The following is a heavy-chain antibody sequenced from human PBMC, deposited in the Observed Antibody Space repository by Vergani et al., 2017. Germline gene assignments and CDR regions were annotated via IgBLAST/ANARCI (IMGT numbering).Heavy chain of an antibody. D-gene: IGHD2-2*01. CDR1: GFTFNSYA. J-gene: IGHJ2*01. V-gene: IGHV3-23*01. Sequence: QLLESGGGLIQPGGSLRLSCAASGFTFNSYAMTWVRQAPGTGREWVSGINNNGSSTYYADSVKGRFTISRDNSKNTLYLQMTDLRAEDTATYYCAKVCGSTICYSGWYFDLCGRGTLVTVSS. CDR2: INNNGSST. CDR3: AKVCGSTICYSGWYFDL.